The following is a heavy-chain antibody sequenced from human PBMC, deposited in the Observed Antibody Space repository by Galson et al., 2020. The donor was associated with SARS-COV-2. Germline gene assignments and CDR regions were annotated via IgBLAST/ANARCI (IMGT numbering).Heavy chain of an antibody. CDR2: IKNDGGYT. J-gene: IGHJ6*03. V-gene: IGHV3-74*01. CDR1: GFTFSAYW. D-gene: IGHD1-20*01. Sequence: GESLKISCAASGFTFSAYWMHWVRQAPGKGLVWVSRIKNDGGYTSYADSVKGRFTVSRDNAKNTLYLQMNSLTAADTAVYYCARVGNNWKGSYYYYMDVWGEGTTVTVSS. CDR3: ARVGNNWKGSYYYYMDV.